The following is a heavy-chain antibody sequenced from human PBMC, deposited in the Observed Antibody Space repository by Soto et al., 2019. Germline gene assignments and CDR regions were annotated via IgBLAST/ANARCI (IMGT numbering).Heavy chain of an antibody. CDR3: VRQGIGDLHGLVDV. V-gene: IGHV4-59*08. CDR2: VYYTGST. CDR1: SGPSRSHN. J-gene: IGHJ6*02. Sequence: QVQLQQSGPGLVKPSETLSLTCTVSSGPSRSHNWGWIRQPPGRGLEWIGYVYYTGSTSYNPSLKSRVTIXAXTPXNHISLTLSSVTAADTAVYYCVRQGIGDLHGLVDVWGQGTTVSVSS. D-gene: IGHD3-10*01.